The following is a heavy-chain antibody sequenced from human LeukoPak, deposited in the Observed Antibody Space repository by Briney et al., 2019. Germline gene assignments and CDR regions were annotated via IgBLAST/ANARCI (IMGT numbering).Heavy chain of an antibody. D-gene: IGHD1-26*01. J-gene: IGHJ4*02. Sequence: GGSLRLSCAASGFTFSSYAVSWVRQAPGKGLEWVSAISGSGGSTYYADSVKGRFTISRDNSKSTLYLQMNSLRAEDTAVYYCGTIVGATANFDYWGQGTLVTVSS. CDR2: ISGSGGST. CDR3: GTIVGATANFDY. V-gene: IGHV3-23*01. CDR1: GFTFSSYA.